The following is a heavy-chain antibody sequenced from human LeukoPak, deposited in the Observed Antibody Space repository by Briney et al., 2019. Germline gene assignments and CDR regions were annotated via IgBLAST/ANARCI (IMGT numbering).Heavy chain of an antibody. D-gene: IGHD3-22*01. CDR2: IYHSGST. Sequence: SETLSLTCTVSGYSISSGYYWGWIRQPPGKGLEWIGSIYHSGSTYYNPSLKSRVTISVDTSKNQFSLKLSSVTAADTAVYYCARDSSGYYESVNWFDPWGQGTLVTVSS. CDR1: GYSISSGYY. V-gene: IGHV4-38-2*02. CDR3: ARDSSGYYESVNWFDP. J-gene: IGHJ5*02.